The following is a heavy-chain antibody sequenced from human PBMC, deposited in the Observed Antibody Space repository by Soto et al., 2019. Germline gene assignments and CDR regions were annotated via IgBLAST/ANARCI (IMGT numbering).Heavy chain of an antibody. CDR3: ARDRDFWGTFDY. Sequence: ASVKVSCKASGYTFTSYGIGWVRQAPGQGLEWMGWISAYNGNTNYAQKLQGRVTMTTDTSTSTAYMELRSLRSDDTAVYYCARDRDFWGTFDYWGQGTLVTVSS. J-gene: IGHJ4*02. CDR1: GYTFTSYG. D-gene: IGHD3-3*01. V-gene: IGHV1-18*04. CDR2: ISAYNGNT.